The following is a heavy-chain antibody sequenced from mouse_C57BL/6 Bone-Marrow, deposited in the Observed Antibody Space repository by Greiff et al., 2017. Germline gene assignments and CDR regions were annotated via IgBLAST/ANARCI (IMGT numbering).Heavy chain of an antibody. CDR1: GYTFTSYT. CDR3: ARLLRIAWVAY. CDR2: INPSSGYT. D-gene: IGHD1-1*01. V-gene: IGHV1-4*01. Sequence: QVQLQQSGAELARPGASVKMSCKASGYTFTSYTMHWVKQRPGQGLEWIGYINPSSGYTKYNQKFKDKATLTADKSSSTAYMQLSSLTSEDSAVYYRARLLRIAWVAYWGQETLVTVYA. J-gene: IGHJ3*01.